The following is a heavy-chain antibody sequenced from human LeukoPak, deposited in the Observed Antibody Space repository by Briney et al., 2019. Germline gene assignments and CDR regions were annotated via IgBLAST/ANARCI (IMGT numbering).Heavy chain of an antibody. CDR3: AREWAGDPFDY. CDR1: GGSFSDSY. CDR2: INHSGST. J-gene: IGHJ4*02. Sequence: SETLSLTCAVYGGSFSDSYWSWIRQPPGKGLEWIGEINHSGSTNDNPSLKSRVTISVDTSKNQFSLKLSSVTAADTAVYYCAREWAGDPFDYWGQGTLVTVSS. D-gene: IGHD4-17*01. V-gene: IGHV4-34*01.